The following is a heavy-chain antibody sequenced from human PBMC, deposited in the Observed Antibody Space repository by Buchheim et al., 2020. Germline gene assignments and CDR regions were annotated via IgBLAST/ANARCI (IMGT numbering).Heavy chain of an antibody. CDR3: ARGSWFDP. J-gene: IGHJ5*02. V-gene: IGHV4-34*01. Sequence: QVQLQQWGAGLLKPSETLSLTRAVYGGSFSGYYWSWIRQPPGKGLEWIGEINHSGSTNYNASLKSRVTISVDTSKNQFSLKLSSVTAADTAVYYCARGSWFDPWGQGTL. CDR2: INHSGST. CDR1: GGSFSGYY.